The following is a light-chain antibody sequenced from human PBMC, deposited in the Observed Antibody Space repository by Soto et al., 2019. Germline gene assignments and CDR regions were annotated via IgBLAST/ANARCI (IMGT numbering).Light chain of an antibody. CDR2: GVT. CDR3: CSFAGSGNYWI. Sequence: QLVLTQPASVSASPGQSITISCTGTNNDVGSFNLVSWYQQHPVKAPKLIIFGVTERPSGVSNRFSGSKSGNTASLTSSGLQAEDEGDYYCCSFAGSGNYWIFGGGTKLTVL. J-gene: IGLJ3*02. V-gene: IGLV2-23*02. CDR1: NNDVGSFNL.